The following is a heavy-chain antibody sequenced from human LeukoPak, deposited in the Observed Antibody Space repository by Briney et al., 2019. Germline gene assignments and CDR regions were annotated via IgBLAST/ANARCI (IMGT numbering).Heavy chain of an antibody. CDR1: GFIFTDVW. Sequence: PGGSLRLSCAGAGFIFTDVWMSWVRQAPGKGLEWVGRIKSKSDGGTIDYAAPVKGRITVSRDDSRKTLSLELNNLKAEDTGVYYCTTDLDYWGQGTLVTVSS. V-gene: IGHV3-15*01. CDR2: IKSKSDGGTI. CDR3: TTDLDY. J-gene: IGHJ4*02.